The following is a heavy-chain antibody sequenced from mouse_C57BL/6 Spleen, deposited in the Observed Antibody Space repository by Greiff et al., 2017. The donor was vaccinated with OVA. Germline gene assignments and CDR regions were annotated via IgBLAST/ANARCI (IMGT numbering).Heavy chain of an antibody. CDR3: AREKAQATWFAY. D-gene: IGHD3-2*02. CDR2: ISYDGSN. Sequence: EVQLQESGPGLVKPSQSLSLTCSVTGYSITSGYYWNWIRQFPGNKLEWMGYISYDGSNNYNPSLKNRISITRDTSKNQFFLKLNSVTTEDTATYYCAREKAQATWFAYWGQGTLVTVSA. J-gene: IGHJ3*01. V-gene: IGHV3-6*01. CDR1: GYSITSGYY.